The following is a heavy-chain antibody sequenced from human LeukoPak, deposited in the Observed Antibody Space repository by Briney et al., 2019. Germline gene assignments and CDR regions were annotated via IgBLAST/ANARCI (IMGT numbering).Heavy chain of an antibody. Sequence: PGGSLRLSCAASGFTFSTYAMSWLRQSPGRGLEWVANIKQDGSETYYVDSVKGRFTISRDNAKNSLYLQMNSLRGEDTAVYYCARLEPAWGYFEYWGQGTLVTVSS. D-gene: IGHD2-2*01. V-gene: IGHV3-7*01. CDR1: GFTFSTYA. CDR3: ARLEPAWGYFEY. CDR2: IKQDGSET. J-gene: IGHJ4*02.